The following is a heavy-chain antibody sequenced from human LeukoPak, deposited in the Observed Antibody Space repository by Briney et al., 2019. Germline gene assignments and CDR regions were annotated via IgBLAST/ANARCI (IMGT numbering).Heavy chain of an antibody. CDR2: INPNSGGT. CDR3: ARVPGYSSSWYDY. J-gene: IGHJ4*02. Sequence: GASVKVSCKASGYTFTGYYMHWVRQAPGQGLEWMGWINPNSGGTNYAQKFQGRVTMTRDTSISTAYMELCRLRSDDTAVYYCARVPGYSSSWYDYWGQGTLVTVSS. CDR1: GYTFTGYY. V-gene: IGHV1-2*02. D-gene: IGHD6-13*01.